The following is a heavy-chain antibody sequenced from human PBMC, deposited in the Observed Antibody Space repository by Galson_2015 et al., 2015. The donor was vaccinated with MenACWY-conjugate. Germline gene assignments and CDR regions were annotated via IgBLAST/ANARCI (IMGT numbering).Heavy chain of an antibody. D-gene: IGHD6-13*01. V-gene: IGHV3-23*01. Sequence: SLRLSCAASGFTFSNYAMSWVRQAPGKGLEWVSAISGSGGSTYYADSVKGRFTISRNNSNNTLYLQMNSLRAEDTAVYYCAKAAYTSSWYQDAFDYWGQGSL. CDR1: GFTFSNYA. J-gene: IGHJ4*02. CDR3: AKAAYTSSWYQDAFDY. CDR2: ISGSGGST.